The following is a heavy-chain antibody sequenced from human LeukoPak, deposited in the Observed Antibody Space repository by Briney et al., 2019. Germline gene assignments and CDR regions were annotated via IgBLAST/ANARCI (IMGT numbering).Heavy chain of an antibody. CDR3: ARAIRYQLLSDY. Sequence: ASVKVSCKTSGYTFITYDINWRRQAAGQGREWMGWMSPNSANTGFAQKFQGSAAITRDTSTATAYLELSGLTSEDTAVYYCARAIRYQLLSDYWGQGTLVTVSS. CDR2: MSPNSANT. J-gene: IGHJ4*02. V-gene: IGHV1-8*02. CDR1: GYTFITYD. D-gene: IGHD2-2*01.